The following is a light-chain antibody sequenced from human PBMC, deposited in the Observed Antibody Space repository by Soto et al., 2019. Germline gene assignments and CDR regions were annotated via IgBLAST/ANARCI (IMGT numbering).Light chain of an antibody. V-gene: IGLV1-40*01. Sequence: QSVLTQPPSVSGAPGQRVTISCTGSSSNIGAGYDVHWYQQLPGTAPKLLIYGNSNRPSGVPDRFSGSKSGTSASLAITGLQAEDEADYYCQSYDSSLNGVVFGGGPQLTVL. CDR2: GNS. CDR3: QSYDSSLNGVV. J-gene: IGLJ2*01. CDR1: SSNIGAGYD.